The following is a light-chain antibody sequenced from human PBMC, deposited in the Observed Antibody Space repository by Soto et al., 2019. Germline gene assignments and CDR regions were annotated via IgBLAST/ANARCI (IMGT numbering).Light chain of an antibody. Sequence: EIVMTQSPATRSVSPGERATLSCRASQSVSSNLAWYQQKPGQAPRLLIYGASTRATGIPARFSGSGSGTEFTLTISSLQSEDFAVYYCQQYNNWPPGTFGQRTKVDI. V-gene: IGKV3-15*01. CDR2: GAS. CDR3: QQYNNWPPGT. CDR1: QSVSSN. J-gene: IGKJ1*01.